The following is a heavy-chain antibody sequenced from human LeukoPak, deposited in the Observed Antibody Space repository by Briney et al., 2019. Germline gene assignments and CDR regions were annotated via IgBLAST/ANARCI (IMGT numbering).Heavy chain of an antibody. CDR1: GFTFSSYS. CDR2: ISSSSSYI. D-gene: IGHD5-18*01. CDR3: ARKGDTAMAHFDY. Sequence: GGSLRLSCAASGFTFSSYSMNWVRQASGKGLEWVSSISSSSSYIYYADSVKGRFTISRDSAKNSLYLQMNSLRAEDTAVYYCARKGDTAMAHFDYWGQGTLVTVSS. V-gene: IGHV3-21*01. J-gene: IGHJ4*02.